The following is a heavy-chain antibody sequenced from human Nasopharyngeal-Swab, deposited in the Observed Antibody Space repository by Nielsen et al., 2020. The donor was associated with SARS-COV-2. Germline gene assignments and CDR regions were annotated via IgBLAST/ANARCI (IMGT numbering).Heavy chain of an antibody. J-gene: IGHJ6*03. CDR2: IYTSGST. Sequence: WIRQPPGKGLEWIGRIYTSGSTNYNPSLKSRVTISVDTSKNQFSLKLSSVTAADTAVYYCARASYDSWSGYYLADYMDVWGKGTTVTVSS. V-gene: IGHV4-61*02. CDR3: ARASYDSWSGYYLADYMDV. D-gene: IGHD3-3*01.